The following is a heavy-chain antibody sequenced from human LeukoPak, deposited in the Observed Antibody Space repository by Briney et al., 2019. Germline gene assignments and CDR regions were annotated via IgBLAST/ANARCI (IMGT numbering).Heavy chain of an antibody. D-gene: IGHD5-18*01. CDR3: ATDYGYLYYYGMDV. J-gene: IGHJ6*02. CDR2: ISGSGGSS. Sequence: GGSLRLSCAASGFTFSSHAMSWVRQVPGKGLEWVSTISGSGGSSYYADSVKGRFTISRDNSKNTLYLQMNSLRAEDTAVYYCATDYGYLYYYGMDVWGQGTTVTVSS. V-gene: IGHV3-23*01. CDR1: GFTFSSHA.